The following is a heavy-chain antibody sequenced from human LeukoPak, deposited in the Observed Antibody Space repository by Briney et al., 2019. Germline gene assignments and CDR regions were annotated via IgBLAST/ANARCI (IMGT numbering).Heavy chain of an antibody. Sequence: SVKVSCKASGGTFISYTISWVRQAPGQGLEWMGGIIPILGIANYAQKFQGRVTITADKSTSTAYMELSSLRSEDTAVYYCARLEGAFDIWGQGTMVTVSS. J-gene: IGHJ3*02. CDR1: GGTFISYT. D-gene: IGHD3-3*01. V-gene: IGHV1-69*02. CDR3: ARLEGAFDI. CDR2: IIPILGIA.